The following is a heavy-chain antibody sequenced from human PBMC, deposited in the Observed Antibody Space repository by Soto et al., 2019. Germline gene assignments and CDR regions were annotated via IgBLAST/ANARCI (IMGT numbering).Heavy chain of an antibody. CDR1: GGSISSGCYY. CDR3: ARLIQYSSSPQGFLYWYFDL. J-gene: IGHJ2*01. D-gene: IGHD6-6*01. V-gene: IGHV4-31*03. Sequence: SETLSLTCTVSGGSISSGCYYWSWIRQHPGKGLEWIGYIYYSGSTYYNPSLKSRVTISVDTSKNQFSLKLSSVTAADTAVYYCARLIQYSSSPQGFLYWYFDLWGRGILVTVSS. CDR2: IYYSGST.